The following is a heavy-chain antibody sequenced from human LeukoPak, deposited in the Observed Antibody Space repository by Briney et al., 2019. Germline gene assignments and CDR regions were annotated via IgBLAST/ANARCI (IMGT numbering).Heavy chain of an antibody. V-gene: IGHV3-23*01. J-gene: IGHJ4*02. CDR2: ISGSGGST. CDR3: AKVPYYDFWSGMGSYFDY. CDR1: GFTFSSYA. D-gene: IGHD3-3*01. Sequence: HSGGSLRLSCAASGFTFSSYAMSWVRQAPGKGLEWVSAISGSGGSTYYADSVKGRFTISRDNSKNTLYLQMNSLRAEDTAVYYCAKVPYYDFWSGMGSYFDYWGQGTLVTVSS.